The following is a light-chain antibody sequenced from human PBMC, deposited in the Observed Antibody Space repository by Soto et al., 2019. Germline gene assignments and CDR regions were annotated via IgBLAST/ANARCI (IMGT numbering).Light chain of an antibody. CDR1: SSDVGRYSF. CDR3: CSYAGSFTVL. CDR2: EGS. Sequence: QSALTQPASVSGSLGQSITISCTGTSSDVGRYSFVSWYQHHPGKAPKVMIYEGSERPSGVSNRFSGSKSGNTASLTISGLQAEDEADYYCCSYAGSFTVLFGGGTKLTVL. V-gene: IGLV2-23*01. J-gene: IGLJ3*02.